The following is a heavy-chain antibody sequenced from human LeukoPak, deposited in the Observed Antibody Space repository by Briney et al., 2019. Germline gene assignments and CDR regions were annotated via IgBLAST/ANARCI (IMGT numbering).Heavy chain of an antibody. V-gene: IGHV3-23*01. CDR2: ISDSGGST. CDR3: AKDSAKKYDDY. Sequence: GGSLRLSCAASRFTFSSYVMSWVRQAPGKGLEWVSAISDSGGSTYYADSVKGRFTISRDNSKNTLYLQMNGLRAEDTAVYYCAKDSAKKYDDYWGQGTLVTVSS. J-gene: IGHJ4*02. D-gene: IGHD2/OR15-2a*01. CDR1: RFTFSSYV.